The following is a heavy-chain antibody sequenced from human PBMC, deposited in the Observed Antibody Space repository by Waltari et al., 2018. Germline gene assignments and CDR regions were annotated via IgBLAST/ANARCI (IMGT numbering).Heavy chain of an antibody. D-gene: IGHD6-13*01. CDR3: ARGSLNWFDP. CDR1: GGSISSHY. J-gene: IGHJ5*02. Sequence: QVQLQESGPGLVKPSETLSLTCTVSGGSISSHYWSWIRQPPGKGLEWIGYIYYSGSTNYNPSLKSRVTISVDTSKNQFSLKLSSVTAADTAVYYCARGSLNWFDPWGQGTLVIVSS. CDR2: IYYSGST. V-gene: IGHV4-59*11.